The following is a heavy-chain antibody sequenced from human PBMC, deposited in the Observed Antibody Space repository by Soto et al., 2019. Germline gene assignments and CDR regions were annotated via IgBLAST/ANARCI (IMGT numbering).Heavy chain of an antibody. D-gene: IGHD7-27*01. CDR3: ARDTGDGTFDF. CDR2: INAGYGNT. Sequence: ASVKVSCKASGYTFSSYAMYWVRQAPGQRLEWMGWINAGYGNTKSSQKFQDRVTISRDTSASTAYMELTNLRSEDTAVYYCARDTGDGTFDFWGQGTLVTVSS. CDR1: GYTFSSYA. V-gene: IGHV1-3*01. J-gene: IGHJ4*02.